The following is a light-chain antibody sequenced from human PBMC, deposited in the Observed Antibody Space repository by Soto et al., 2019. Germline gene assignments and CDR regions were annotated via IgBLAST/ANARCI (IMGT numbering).Light chain of an antibody. CDR3: QQYGSSPLT. V-gene: IGKV3-20*01. Sequence: DIVLTQSPGTLSLSPGDRSTLSGRASQNINSNYLAWYQQKPGQSPRLLIYGASSRATGIPDRFSGSGSGTDFTLTISRLEPEDFAVYSCQQYGSSPLTFGGGTKVDIK. J-gene: IGKJ4*01. CDR1: QNINSNY. CDR2: GAS.